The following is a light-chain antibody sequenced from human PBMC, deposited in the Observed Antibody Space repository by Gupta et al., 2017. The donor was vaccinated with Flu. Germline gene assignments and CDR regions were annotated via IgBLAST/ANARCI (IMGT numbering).Light chain of an antibody. V-gene: IGKV2D-29*01. CDR3: SQNLKLRIT. CDR2: EVS. CDR1: QSLLHGNGKTY. J-gene: IGKJ5*01. Sequence: IVMTQTPLSLSVTPGQPASISCKSSQSLLHGNGKTYLHWYLQRPGQPPQLLIDEVSNRFSGVPDKFSGSGSGTDFTLRISRVEAEDVGVYYCSQNLKLRITFGQGTQVEIK.